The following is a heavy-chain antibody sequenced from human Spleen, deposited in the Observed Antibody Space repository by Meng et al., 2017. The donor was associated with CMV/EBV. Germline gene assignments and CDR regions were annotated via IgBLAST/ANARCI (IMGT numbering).Heavy chain of an antibody. Sequence: GGSLRLSCAASGFTFSSYAMSWVRQAPGKGLEWVSAISGSGSGTYYVDSVMGRFTISRDNSKSTLYLQMNSLRAEDTAVYYCAKPYCSSTSCYKRGFDFWGQGTLVTVSS. V-gene: IGHV3-23*01. J-gene: IGHJ4*02. CDR2: ISGSGSGT. CDR3: AKPYCSSTSCYKRGFDF. D-gene: IGHD2-2*02. CDR1: GFTFSSYA.